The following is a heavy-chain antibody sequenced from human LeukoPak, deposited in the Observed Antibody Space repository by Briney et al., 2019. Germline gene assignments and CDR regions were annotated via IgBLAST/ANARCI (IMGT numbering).Heavy chain of an antibody. CDR1: GGSISSYY. CDR2: IYYSGST. V-gene: IGHV4-59*01. J-gene: IGHJ4*02. D-gene: IGHD3-3*01. Sequence: SETLSLTCTVSGGSISSYYWSRIRQPPGKGLEWIGYIYYSGSTNYNPSLKSRVTISVDTSKNQFSLKLSSVTAADTAVYYCARYYDFWSGYSFFDYWGQGTLVTVSS. CDR3: ARYYDFWSGYSFFDY.